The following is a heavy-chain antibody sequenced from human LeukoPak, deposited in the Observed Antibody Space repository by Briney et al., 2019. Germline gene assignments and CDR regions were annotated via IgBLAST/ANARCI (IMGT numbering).Heavy chain of an antibody. D-gene: IGHD3-10*01. CDR1: GFSFSSYG. Sequence: GGSLRLSCEASGFSFSSYGMHWVRQAPGKGLEWVAFIRYDGSNKYYADSVKGRFTISRDNSKNTLYLQMNSLRAEDTAVYYCAKDQRVFVTLVRGVIPDYWGQGTLVTVSS. V-gene: IGHV3-30*02. CDR3: AKDQRVFVTLVRGVIPDY. J-gene: IGHJ4*02. CDR2: IRYDGSNK.